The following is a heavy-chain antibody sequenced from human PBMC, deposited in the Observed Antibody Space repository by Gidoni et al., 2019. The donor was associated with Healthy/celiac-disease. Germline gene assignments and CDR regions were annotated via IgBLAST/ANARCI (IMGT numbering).Heavy chain of an antibody. CDR2: IYQSGST. CDR1: GYSISSGYY. J-gene: IGHJ5*02. CDR3: AREGVGYPGGDYSKTGWFDP. V-gene: IGHV4-38-2*02. Sequence: QVQLQESGPGLVKPSETLSLTCAVSGYSISSGYYWGWIRQPPGKGLEWIGSIYQSGSTYSNPSLKSRVTISVDTSKNQFSLKLSSVTAADTAVYYCAREGVGYPGGDYSKTGWFDPWGQGTLVTVSS. D-gene: IGHD4-4*01.